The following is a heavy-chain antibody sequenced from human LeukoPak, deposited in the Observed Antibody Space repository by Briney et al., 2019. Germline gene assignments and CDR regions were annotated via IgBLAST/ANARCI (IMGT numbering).Heavy chain of an antibody. CDR3: ARDLGDWNYVGVDP. V-gene: IGHV1-18*01. Sequence: ASVKVSCKASGYTFTSYGISWVRQAPGQGREWMGWISAYNGNTNYAQKLQGRVTMTTDTSTSTAYMELRSLRSDDTAVYYCARDLGDWNYVGVDPWGQGTLVTVSS. J-gene: IGHJ5*02. D-gene: IGHD1-7*01. CDR2: ISAYNGNT. CDR1: GYTFTSYG.